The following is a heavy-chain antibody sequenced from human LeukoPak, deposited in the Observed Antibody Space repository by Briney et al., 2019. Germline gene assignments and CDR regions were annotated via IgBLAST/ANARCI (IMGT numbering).Heavy chain of an antibody. CDR3: ARDLLGYNYHYMDV. V-gene: IGHV3-21*01. J-gene: IGHJ6*03. CDR2: ISSSSSYI. CDR1: GFTFSSYS. Sequence: GGSLRLSCAASGFTFSSYSMNWVRQAPGKGLEWVSSISSSSSYIYYADSVKGRFTISRDNARNSLYLQMNSLRAEDTAVYYCARDLLGYNYHYMDVWGEGTTVTVSS. D-gene: IGHD3-16*02.